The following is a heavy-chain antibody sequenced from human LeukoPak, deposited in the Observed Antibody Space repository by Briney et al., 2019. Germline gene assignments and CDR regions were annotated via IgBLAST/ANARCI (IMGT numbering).Heavy chain of an antibody. J-gene: IGHJ4*02. CDR2: ISGSGGRT. CDR3: ARDIVVVVAATPGYFDY. CDR1: GFTFSSYA. Sequence: GGSLRLSCAASGFTFSSYAMSWVRQAPGKGLEWVSAISGSGGRTYYADSVKGRFTLSRDNSKNTPYLQMNSLRAEDTAVYYCARDIVVVVAATPGYFDYWGQGTLVTVSS. D-gene: IGHD2-15*01. V-gene: IGHV3-23*01.